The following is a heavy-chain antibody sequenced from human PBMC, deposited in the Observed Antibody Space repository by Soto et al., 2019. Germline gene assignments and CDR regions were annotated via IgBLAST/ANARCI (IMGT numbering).Heavy chain of an antibody. Sequence: QNTLKESGPTLVKPTQTLTLTCTFSGFSLSTHEMGVGWIRQPPGKALEWLEIIFWYDAKRYSPSLKGRLTITKGTSKTQVVLTLTNMDPVDTATYYCARSPATWVHAFDVWGQGTMVTVSS. CDR1: GFSLSTHEMG. D-gene: IGHD1-26*01. CDR2: IFWYDAK. J-gene: IGHJ3*01. V-gene: IGHV2-5*01. CDR3: ARSPATWVHAFDV.